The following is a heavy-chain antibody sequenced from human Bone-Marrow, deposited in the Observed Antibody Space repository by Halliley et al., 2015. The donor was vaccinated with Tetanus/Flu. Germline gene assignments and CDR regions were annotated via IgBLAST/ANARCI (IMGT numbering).Heavy chain of an antibody. Sequence: TLSLTCAVSGGSMSTIGYSWSWIRQPPGKGLEWIGYIYYTGSSYDNPSLRSRVTISLDKSKNQFSLKLTSVTAADTAVYYCARGSQFDAFGIWGQGTKVTVSS. J-gene: IGHJ3*02. V-gene: IGHV4-30-2*01. CDR2: IYYTGSS. CDR3: ARGSQFDAFGI. CDR1: GGSMSTIGYS.